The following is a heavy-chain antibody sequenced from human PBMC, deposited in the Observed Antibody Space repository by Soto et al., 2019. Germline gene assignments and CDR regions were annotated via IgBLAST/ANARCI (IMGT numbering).Heavy chain of an antibody. CDR3: AREWFGELLVRLEDSD. D-gene: IGHD3-10*01. CDR2: IYYSGST. J-gene: IGHJ4*02. V-gene: IGHV4-39*02. Sequence: QLQLQESGPGLVKPSETLSLTCTVSGGSISSSSYYWGWIRQPPGKGLEWIGSIYYSGSTYYNPSLKSRVTISVDTSKNQLSLKLSSVTAADTAVYYCAREWFGELLVRLEDSDWGQGTLVTVSS. CDR1: GGSISSSSYY.